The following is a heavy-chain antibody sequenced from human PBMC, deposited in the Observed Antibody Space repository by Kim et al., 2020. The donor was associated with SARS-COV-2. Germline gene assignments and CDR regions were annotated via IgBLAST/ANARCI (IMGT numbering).Heavy chain of an antibody. V-gene: IGHV4-4*02. CDR2: IYHSGST. D-gene: IGHD6-19*01. J-gene: IGHJ4*02. Sequence: SETLSLTCAVSGGSISSSNWWSWVRQPPGKGLEWIGEIYHSGSTNYNPSLKSRVTISVDKSKNQFSLKLSSVTAADTAVYYCARDLRGIAVASQDYWGQGTLVTVSS. CDR3: ARDLRGIAVASQDY. CDR1: GGSISSSNW.